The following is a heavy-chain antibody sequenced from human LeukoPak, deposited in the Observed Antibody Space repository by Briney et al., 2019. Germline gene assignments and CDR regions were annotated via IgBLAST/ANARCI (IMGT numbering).Heavy chain of an antibody. V-gene: IGHV3-30*18. Sequence: GRSLRLSCAASGFTFSSYGMHWVRQAPGKGLEWVAVISYDGSNKYYADSVKGRFTISRDNSKNTLYLQMNSLRAEDTAVYYCAKDMQYYDILTGFWFDPWGQGTLVTVSS. CDR1: GFTFSSYG. CDR3: AKDMQYYDILTGFWFDP. J-gene: IGHJ5*02. CDR2: ISYDGSNK. D-gene: IGHD3-9*01.